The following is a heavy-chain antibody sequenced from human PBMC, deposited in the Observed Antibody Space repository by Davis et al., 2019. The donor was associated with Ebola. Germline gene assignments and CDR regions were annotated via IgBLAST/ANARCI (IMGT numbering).Heavy chain of an antibody. CDR3: ARGAYCSSTSCHRRYYYYGMDV. CDR2: ISGSGGST. CDR1: GFTFSSYA. Sequence: GESLKISCAASGFTFSSYAMSWVRQAPGKGLEWVSAISGSGGSTYYADSVKGRFTISRDNSKNTLYLQMNSLRAEDTAVYYCARGAYCSSTSCHRRYYYYGMDVWGQGTTVTVSS. D-gene: IGHD2-2*01. J-gene: IGHJ6*02. V-gene: IGHV3-23*01.